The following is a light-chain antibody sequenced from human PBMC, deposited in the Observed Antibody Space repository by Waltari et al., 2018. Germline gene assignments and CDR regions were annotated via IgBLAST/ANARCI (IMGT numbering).Light chain of an antibody. CDR3: QHYGSSTYT. V-gene: IGKV3-20*01. CDR2: DVS. CDR1: QTINTFY. Sequence: EIVLTQSPGTLSLSPGERATLSCRASQTINTFYLGWYQQKPGQAPRLLISDVSTRAAGIPDRFSGSGSGTDFTLTISRLEPEDFAVYYCQHYGSSTYTFGQGSKLEIK. J-gene: IGKJ2*01.